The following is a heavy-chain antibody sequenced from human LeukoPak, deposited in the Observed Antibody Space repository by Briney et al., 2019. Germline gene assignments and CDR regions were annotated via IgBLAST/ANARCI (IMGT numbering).Heavy chain of an antibody. J-gene: IGHJ4*02. V-gene: IGHV1-2*02. CDR1: GYTFTGYY. CDR2: INPNSGGT. Sequence: ASVKVSCKAPGYTFTGYYMHWVRQAPGQGLEWMGWINPNSGGTNYAQKFQGRVTMTRDTSISTAYMELSRLRSDDTAVYYCARESGVEMATIKRDFDYWGQGTLVTVSS. D-gene: IGHD5-24*01. CDR3: ARESGVEMATIKRDFDY.